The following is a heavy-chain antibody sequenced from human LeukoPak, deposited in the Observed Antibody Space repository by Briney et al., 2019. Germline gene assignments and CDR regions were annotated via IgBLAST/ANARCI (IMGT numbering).Heavy chain of an antibody. Sequence: PSETLSLTCIVSDGSISSSSYYWGWIRQPPVKGLEWIGSIYYSGSTYHNPSLKSRVTISVDTSKNQFSLKLSSVTAADTAIYYCARQGFVFRLVRGVITKNTPYYFDLWGQGTLVTVSS. D-gene: IGHD3-10*01. CDR2: IYYSGST. J-gene: IGHJ4*02. V-gene: IGHV4-39*01. CDR1: DGSISSSSYY. CDR3: ARQGFVFRLVRGVITKNTPYYFDL.